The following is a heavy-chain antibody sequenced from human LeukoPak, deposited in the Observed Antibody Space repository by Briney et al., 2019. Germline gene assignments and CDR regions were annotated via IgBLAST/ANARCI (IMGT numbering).Heavy chain of an antibody. CDR3: ARGQQLGFYYFDY. CDR1: GFTVSSNY. Sequence: PGGSLRLSCAASGFTVSSNYTSWVRQAPGKGLEWVSVIYSGGSTCYADSVKGRFTISRDNSKNTLYLQMNSLRAEDTTVYYCARGQQLGFYYFDYWGQGTLVTVSS. D-gene: IGHD6-13*01. V-gene: IGHV3-53*01. CDR2: IYSGGST. J-gene: IGHJ4*02.